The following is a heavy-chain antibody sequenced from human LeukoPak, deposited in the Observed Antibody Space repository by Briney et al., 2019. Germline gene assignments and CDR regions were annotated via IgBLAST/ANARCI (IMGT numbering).Heavy chain of an antibody. CDR3: ARAGYCSGGSCYSFDY. Sequence: SETLSLTXTVSGGSISSYYWSWIRQPAGKGLEWIGRIYTSGSTNYNPSLKSRVTMSVDTSKNQFSLKLSSVTAADTAVYYCARAGYCSGGSCYSFDYWGQGTLVTVSS. V-gene: IGHV4-4*07. D-gene: IGHD2-15*01. CDR2: IYTSGST. J-gene: IGHJ4*02. CDR1: GGSISSYY.